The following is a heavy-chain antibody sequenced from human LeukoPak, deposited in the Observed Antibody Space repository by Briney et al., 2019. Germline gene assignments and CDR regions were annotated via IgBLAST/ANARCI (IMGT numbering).Heavy chain of an antibody. CDR1: GYSFTSYW. CDR2: IYPGDSDT. J-gene: IGHJ4*02. Sequence: GESLKISCKGSGYSFTSYWIGWVRQMPGKGLEWMGIIYPGDSDTRYSPSFQGQVTISADKSISTAYLQWSSLKASDTAMYYCARLPPADGWLQLVFDYWGQGTLVTVSS. V-gene: IGHV5-51*01. D-gene: IGHD5-24*01. CDR3: ARLPPADGWLQLVFDY.